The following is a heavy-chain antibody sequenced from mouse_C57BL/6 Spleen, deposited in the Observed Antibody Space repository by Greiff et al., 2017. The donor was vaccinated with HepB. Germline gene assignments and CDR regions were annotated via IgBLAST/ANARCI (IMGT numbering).Heavy chain of an antibody. V-gene: IGHV1-55*01. CDR1: GYTFTSYW. J-gene: IGHJ2*01. D-gene: IGHD1-1*01. Sequence: QVQLQQPGAELVKPGASVKMSCKASGYTFTSYWITWMKQRPGQGLEWIGDIYPGSGSTNYNEKFKSKATLTVDTSSSTAYMQLSSLTSEDSAVYYCARYYGSSQYYFDYWGQGTTLTVSS. CDR3: ARYYGSSQYYFDY. CDR2: IYPGSGST.